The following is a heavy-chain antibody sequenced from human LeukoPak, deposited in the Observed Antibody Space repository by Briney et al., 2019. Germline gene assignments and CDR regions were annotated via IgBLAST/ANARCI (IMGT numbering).Heavy chain of an antibody. CDR1: GGSFSDYY. CDR3: ARHQSWSGYYPRPLDY. Sequence: SETLSLTCAVYGGSFSDYYWSWIRQPPGKGLEWIGEINHSGSANYNPSLKSRVTISIDTSKNQFSLKLSSVTAADTAVYYCARHQSWSGYYPRPLDYWGQGTLVTVSS. V-gene: IGHV4-34*01. J-gene: IGHJ4*02. D-gene: IGHD3-3*01. CDR2: INHSGSA.